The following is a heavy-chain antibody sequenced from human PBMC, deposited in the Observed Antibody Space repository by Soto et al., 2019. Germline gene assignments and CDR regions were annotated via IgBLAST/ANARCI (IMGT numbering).Heavy chain of an antibody. CDR3: ARGNFYYGMDV. J-gene: IGHJ6*02. CDR2: ISGSSNAI. Sequence: QVQLVESGGGLVKPGGSLRLSCAASGFMFSDHYMTWIRQAPGKGLEWVSYISGSSNAIYYVDSLKGRFTISRDNAKNSLYLQLNSLRAEDTAVYYCARGNFYYGMDVWGQGTTVTVSS. V-gene: IGHV3-11*01. CDR1: GFMFSDHY.